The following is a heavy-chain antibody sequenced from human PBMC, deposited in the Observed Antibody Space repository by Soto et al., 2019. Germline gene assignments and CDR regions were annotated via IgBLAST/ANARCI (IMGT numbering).Heavy chain of an antibody. CDR2: ISYDGSNK. CDR1: GFTFSSYA. CDR3: AREGIAVDGSYYYYGLDV. J-gene: IGHJ6*02. V-gene: IGHV3-30*04. D-gene: IGHD6-19*01. Sequence: GGSLRLSCAASGFTFSSYAMHWVRQAPGKGLEWVAVISYDGSNKYYADSVKGRFTISRDNSKNTLYLQMNSLRAEDAAVYYCAREGIAVDGSYYYYGLDVWGQGTTVTVSS.